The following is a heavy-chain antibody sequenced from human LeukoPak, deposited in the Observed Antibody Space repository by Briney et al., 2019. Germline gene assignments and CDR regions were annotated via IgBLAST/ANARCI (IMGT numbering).Heavy chain of an antibody. CDR3: AGTPEIAAAGRRSHAFDI. Sequence: SQTLSLTCAVSGGSISSGGYSWSWIRQPPGKGLEWIGYICHSGSTYYNPTLKSRVTISVDRSKNQFSLKLSSVTAADTAVYYWAGTPEIAAAGRRSHAFDIWGQGTMVTVSA. D-gene: IGHD6-13*01. CDR2: ICHSGST. CDR1: GGSISSGGYS. J-gene: IGHJ3*02. V-gene: IGHV4-30-2*01.